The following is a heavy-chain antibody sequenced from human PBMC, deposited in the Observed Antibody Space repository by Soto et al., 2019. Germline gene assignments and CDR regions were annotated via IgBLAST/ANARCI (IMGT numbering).Heavy chain of an antibody. CDR1: GGTFRNYP. Sequence: QVQLVQSGPEVKKPGSSVKVSCKASGGTFRNYPINWVRQAPGQGLEWMGSIFPLTDIPDYAQNFQARLTISADKSTSTAYMELSSLTSDXTAMYFXARGXXLXXXYFQSWGQGTLVTVSS. J-gene: IGHJ4*02. CDR3: ARGXXLXXXYFQS. CDR2: IFPLTDIP. V-gene: IGHV1-69*02.